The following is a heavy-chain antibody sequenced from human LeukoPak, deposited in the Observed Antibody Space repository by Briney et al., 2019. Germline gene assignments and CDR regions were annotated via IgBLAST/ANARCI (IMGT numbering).Heavy chain of an antibody. CDR3: ARGIGTSYDSSRDAFDI. J-gene: IGHJ3*02. CDR2: IYSPGT. D-gene: IGHD3-22*01. Sequence: SQTLSLTCTVPAGSINSGDYYWSWIRQPAGKGLEWIGRIYSPGTNYNYNPSVKSRVTISIDTSKNQFSLKLTSVTAADTAVYYRARGIGTSYDSSRDAFDIWGQGTMVTVSS. CDR1: AGSINSGDYY. V-gene: IGHV4-61*02.